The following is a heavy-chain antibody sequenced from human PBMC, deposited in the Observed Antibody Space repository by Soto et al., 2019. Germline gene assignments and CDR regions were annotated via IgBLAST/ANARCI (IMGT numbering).Heavy chain of an antibody. Sequence: SGPTLVNPTQTLTLTCTFSGFSLSTSGVGVGWIRQPPGKALEWLALIYWDDDKRYSPSLKSRLTITKDTSKNQVVLTMTNMDPVDTATYYCAHTDCSGGSCYTRSFDYWGQGTLVTVSS. CDR2: IYWDDDK. D-gene: IGHD2-15*01. CDR1: GFSLSTSGVG. J-gene: IGHJ4*02. CDR3: AHTDCSGGSCYTRSFDY. V-gene: IGHV2-5*02.